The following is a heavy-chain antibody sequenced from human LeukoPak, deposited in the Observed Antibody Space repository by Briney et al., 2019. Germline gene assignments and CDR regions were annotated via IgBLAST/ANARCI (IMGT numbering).Heavy chain of an antibody. CDR2: ISGSGGST. Sequence: GGSLRLSCAASGFTFSSYAMSWVRQAPGKGLEWVSAISGSGGSTYYADSVKGRFTISRDNSKNTLYLQMNSLRAEDTAVYYCAKDQVTVTRYYYYYGMDVWGQGTAVTVSS. V-gene: IGHV3-23*01. D-gene: IGHD4-17*01. J-gene: IGHJ6*02. CDR3: AKDQVTVTRYYYYYGMDV. CDR1: GFTFSSYA.